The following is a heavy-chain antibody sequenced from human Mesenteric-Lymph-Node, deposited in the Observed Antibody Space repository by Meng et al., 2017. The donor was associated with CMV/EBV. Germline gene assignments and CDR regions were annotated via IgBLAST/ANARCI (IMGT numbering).Heavy chain of an antibody. CDR2: INHSGST. CDR1: GGSFSGYY. J-gene: IGHJ6*02. V-gene: IGHV4-34*01. Sequence: SETLSLTCAVYGGSFSGYYWSWIRQSPGKGLEWIGEINHSGSTNYNPSLKSRVTISVDTSKNQFSLKLSSVTAADTAVYYCASIGYGLDVWGQGTTVTVSS. D-gene: IGHD2-15*01. CDR3: ASIGYGLDV.